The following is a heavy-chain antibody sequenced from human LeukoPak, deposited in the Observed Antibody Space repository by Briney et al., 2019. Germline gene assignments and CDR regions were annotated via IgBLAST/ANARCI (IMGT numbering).Heavy chain of an antibody. D-gene: IGHD3-10*01. V-gene: IGHV1-18*01. Sequence: ASVKVSCKGSGYRFGSFGINWVRQAPGQGLEWMGWISAYNGDTNYAQKFQGRVSRTTDTSTSTAYMDLMSLRSDDTAVYYCARGGYYGSGSFPDYWGQGSLVTVSS. CDR3: ARGGYYGSGSFPDY. J-gene: IGHJ4*02. CDR1: GYRFGSFG. CDR2: ISAYNGDT.